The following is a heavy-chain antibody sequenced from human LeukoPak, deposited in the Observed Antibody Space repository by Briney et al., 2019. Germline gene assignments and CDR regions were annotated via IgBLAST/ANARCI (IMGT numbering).Heavy chain of an antibody. CDR3: ARAGYSSGWSRGANWFDP. CDR1: GCTFTSYY. CDR2: INASGGST. V-gene: IGHV1-46*01. D-gene: IGHD6-19*01. Sequence: ASVKVSCKASGCTFTSYYMHWVRQAPGQGLEWMGIINASGGSTTYAQKFQGRVTMTRDTSTSTVYMELSSLRSEDTAVYYCARAGYSSGWSRGANWFDPWGQGTLVIVSS. J-gene: IGHJ5*02.